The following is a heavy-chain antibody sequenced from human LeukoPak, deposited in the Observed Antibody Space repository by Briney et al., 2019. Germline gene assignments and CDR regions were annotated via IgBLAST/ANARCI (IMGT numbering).Heavy chain of an antibody. D-gene: IGHD3-22*01. CDR3: ARDRYYYDSSGYYYLDY. CDR2: ISAYNGNT. CDR1: VYTFTSYG. Sequence: ASVKVSCKASVYTFTSYGISWVRQAPGQGLEWMGWISAYNGNTNYAQKLQGRVTMTTDTSTSTAYMELRSLRSDDTAVYYCARDRYYYDSSGYYYLDYWGQGTLVTVSS. J-gene: IGHJ4*02. V-gene: IGHV1-18*01.